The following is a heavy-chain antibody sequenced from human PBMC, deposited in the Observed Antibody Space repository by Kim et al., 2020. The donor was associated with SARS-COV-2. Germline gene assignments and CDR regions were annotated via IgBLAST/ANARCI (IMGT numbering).Heavy chain of an antibody. CDR3: ARDLSEYSSGWPPHFDY. J-gene: IGHJ4*02. Sequence: GGSLRLSCAASGFTFSSYWMSWVRQAPGKGLEWVANIKQDGSEKYYVDSVKGRFTISRDNAKNSLYLQMNSLRAEDTAVYYCARDLSEYSSGWPPHFDYWGQGTLVTVSS. CDR1: GFTFSSYW. CDR2: IKQDGSEK. D-gene: IGHD6-19*01. V-gene: IGHV3-7*01.